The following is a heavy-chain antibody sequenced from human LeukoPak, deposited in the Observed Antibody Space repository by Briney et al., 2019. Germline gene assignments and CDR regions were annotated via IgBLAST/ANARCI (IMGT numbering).Heavy chain of an antibody. V-gene: IGHV4-39*01. Sequence: SETLSLTYTVSGGSICSSSYYWAWIRQPPGKGLEWIGSIYYSGSTYYNPSLRSRVTISVDTSKNQFSLKLSSVTAADTAVYYCARHTPFGTTGTTFDYWGQGSLVTVSS. CDR2: IYYSGST. CDR1: GGSICSSSYY. D-gene: IGHD1-1*01. CDR3: ARHTPFGTTGTTFDY. J-gene: IGHJ4*02.